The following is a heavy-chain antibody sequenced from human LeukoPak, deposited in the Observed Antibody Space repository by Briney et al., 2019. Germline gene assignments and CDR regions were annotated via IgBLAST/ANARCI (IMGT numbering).Heavy chain of an antibody. D-gene: IGHD3-16*01. J-gene: IGHJ4*02. Sequence: SQTLSLTCTVSGGSISSGSYYWSWIRQPAGKGLEWIGRIYTSGSTNYNPSLKSRVTISVDTSKNQFSLKLSSVTAADTAVYYCARGAPWGGLRSWGQGTLVTVSS. V-gene: IGHV4-61*02. CDR1: GGSISSGSYY. CDR3: ARGAPWGGLRS. CDR2: IYTSGST.